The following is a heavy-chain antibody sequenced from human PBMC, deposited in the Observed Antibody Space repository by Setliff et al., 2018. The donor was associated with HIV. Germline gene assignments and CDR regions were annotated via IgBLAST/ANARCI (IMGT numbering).Heavy chain of an antibody. CDR1: GGSISNFY. CDR2: IYYSGST. J-gene: IGHJ6*03. Sequence: ASETLSLTCSVSGGSISNFYWSWIRQPPGKGLEWVGHIYYSGSTFYNPSFKSRVTMSVDTSKNQFSLRLTSVTAADTAVYYCAREGWSDHYYYYMDVWDKGTTVTVSS. V-gene: IGHV4-59*04. CDR3: AREGWSDHYYYYMDV. D-gene: IGHD2-15*01.